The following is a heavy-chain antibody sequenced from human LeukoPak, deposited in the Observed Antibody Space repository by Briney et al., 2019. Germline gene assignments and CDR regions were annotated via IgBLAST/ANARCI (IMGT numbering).Heavy chain of an antibody. V-gene: IGHV3-9*01. CDR1: GFTFDDYA. D-gene: IGHD4-11*01. Sequence: GGSLRLSCAASGFTFDDYAMHWVRQAPGKGLEWVSGISWNSGSIGYADSVKGRFTISRDNAKNSLYLQMNSLRAEDTAVYYCAREASNGWFDPWGQGTLVTVSS. CDR2: ISWNSGSI. CDR3: AREASNGWFDP. J-gene: IGHJ5*02.